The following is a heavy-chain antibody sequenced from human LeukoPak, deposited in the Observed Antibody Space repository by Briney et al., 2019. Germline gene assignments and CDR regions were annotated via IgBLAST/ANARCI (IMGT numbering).Heavy chain of an antibody. V-gene: IGHV1-2*04. CDR2: INPYSGGT. CDR3: ARAFMVRGVITIDY. J-gene: IGHJ4*02. CDR1: GYTFTGYY. Sequence: ASVKVSCKASGYTFTGYYMHWVRQAPGQGLEWMGWINPYSGGTNYAQKFQGWVTMTRDTSISTAYMELSRLRSDDTAVYYCARAFMVRGVITIDYWGQGTLVTVSS. D-gene: IGHD3-10*01.